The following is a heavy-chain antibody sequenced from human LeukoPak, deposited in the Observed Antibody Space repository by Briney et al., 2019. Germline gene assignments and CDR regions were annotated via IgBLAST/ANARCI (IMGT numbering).Heavy chain of an antibody. D-gene: IGHD4-17*01. CDR1: GFTFSNYA. CDR3: AKDPNRGLRVY. V-gene: IGHV3-23*01. J-gene: IGHJ4*02. CDR2: ISGSGGDT. Sequence: PGGSLRLSCAASGFTFSNYAMTWVRQAPGKGLEWVSTISGSGGDTYYADSVKGRFTISRDNSKNTLYLQMNSLRAEDTAVYYCAKDPNRGLRVYWGQGTLVTVSS.